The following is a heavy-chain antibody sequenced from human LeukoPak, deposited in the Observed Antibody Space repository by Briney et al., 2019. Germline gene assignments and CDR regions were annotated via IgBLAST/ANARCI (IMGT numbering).Heavy chain of an antibody. CDR1: GGSISSYY. V-gene: IGHV4-4*07. CDR3: ARDLSVLLWFGELLSYMDV. CDR2: IYTSGST. D-gene: IGHD3-10*01. Sequence: PSETLSLTCTVSGGSISSYYWSWIRQPARKGLEWMGRIYTSGSTNYTPSLKGRVTMSVDTSKNQFSLKLSSVTAADTAVYYCARDLSVLLWFGELLSYMDVWGKGTTVTVSS. J-gene: IGHJ6*03.